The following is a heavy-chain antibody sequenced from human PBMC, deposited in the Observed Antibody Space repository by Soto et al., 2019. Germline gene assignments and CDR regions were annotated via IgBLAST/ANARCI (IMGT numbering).Heavy chain of an antibody. CDR2: ISSSSSTI. J-gene: IGHJ3*02. V-gene: IGHV3-48*01. CDR3: ARKQLATPDAFDI. Sequence: GGSLRLSCAASGFTFSSYSMNWVRQAPGKGLEWVSYISSSSSTIYYADSVKGRFTISRDNAKNSLYLQMNSLRAEDTAVYYCARKQLATPDAFDIWGQGTMVTVSS. CDR1: GFTFSSYS. D-gene: IGHD6-6*01.